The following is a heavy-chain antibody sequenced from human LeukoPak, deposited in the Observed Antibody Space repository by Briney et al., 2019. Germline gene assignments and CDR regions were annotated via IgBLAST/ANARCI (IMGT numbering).Heavy chain of an antibody. V-gene: IGHV1-18*01. Sequence: ASVKVSCKASGYTFTSHGISWVRQAPGQGLEWMGWVSAYNGNTNFAQKFQGRVTMTTDSSTSTAYMELRSLRSDDTAVYYCARTSAGGPPDYWGQGTLVTVSS. CDR1: GYTFTSHG. J-gene: IGHJ4*02. CDR3: ARTSAGGPPDY. CDR2: VSAYNGNT. D-gene: IGHD2-8*02.